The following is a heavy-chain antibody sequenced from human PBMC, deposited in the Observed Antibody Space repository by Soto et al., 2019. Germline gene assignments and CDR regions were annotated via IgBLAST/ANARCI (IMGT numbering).Heavy chain of an antibody. J-gene: IGHJ4*02. D-gene: IGHD5-12*01. V-gene: IGHV1-18*01. CDR1: GYTFTKNG. Sequence: QVQLVQSGAEVKKPGASVKVSCKASGYTFTKNGFSWVRQAPGQGPQWMGWISTSNGNTWYAQRFRGRVTLTTDASTTTAYMELASLRSDDTALYYCARDHGWRNGAYDPAPVDWGQGTLVTVSP. CDR3: ARDHGWRNGAYDPAPVD. CDR2: ISTSNGNT.